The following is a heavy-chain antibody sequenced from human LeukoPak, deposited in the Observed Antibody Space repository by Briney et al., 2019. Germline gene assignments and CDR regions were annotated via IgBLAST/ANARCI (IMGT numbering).Heavy chain of an antibody. Sequence: GGSLRLSCAASEFTFSNSWMHWVRQAPGKGLVWVSRINSDGNSRRYADSVKGRFTISRDNAKNTLYLQMNSLRVEDTAVYYCAKGLTYCGGDCYNSLDYWGQGTLVTVSS. CDR1: EFTFSNSW. J-gene: IGHJ4*02. CDR2: INSDGNSR. V-gene: IGHV3-74*01. CDR3: AKGLTYCGGDCYNSLDY. D-gene: IGHD2-21*02.